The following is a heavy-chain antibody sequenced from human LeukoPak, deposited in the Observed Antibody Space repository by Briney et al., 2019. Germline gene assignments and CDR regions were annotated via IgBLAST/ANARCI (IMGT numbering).Heavy chain of an antibody. CDR3: ARQLYGSDY. CDR1: GVSFSTYY. V-gene: IGHV4-34*01. CDR2: VNHSGYT. Sequence: PSETLSLTCGVSGVSFSTYYWSWIRQSPEKGPEWIGEVNHSGYTNYNPSLKSRVTISVDTSKNQFSLNLRSVTAADTAVYYCARQLYGSDYWGQGTLVTVSS. D-gene: IGHD4-17*01. J-gene: IGHJ4*02.